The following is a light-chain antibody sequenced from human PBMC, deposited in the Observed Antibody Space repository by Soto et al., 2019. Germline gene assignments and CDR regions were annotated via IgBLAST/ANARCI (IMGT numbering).Light chain of an antibody. J-gene: IGLJ2*01. CDR2: DVS. V-gene: IGLV2-14*03. CDR3: SPYTSSNTVI. Sequence: QSVLTQPASVSGSPGQSITISCTGTSTDIGDYNYVSWYQQHPGKAPKVMIYDVSNRPSGVSNRFSGSKSGTTASLTISGVLTDERAYYYCSPYTSSNTVIFGGGTMVTVL. CDR1: STDIGDYNY.